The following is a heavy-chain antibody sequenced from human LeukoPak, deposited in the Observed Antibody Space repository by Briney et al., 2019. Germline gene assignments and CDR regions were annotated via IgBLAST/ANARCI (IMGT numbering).Heavy chain of an antibody. CDR2: IKQDGSEK. D-gene: IGHD2-2*01. V-gene: IGHV3-7*01. CDR1: GFTLSSYW. CDR3: ARDDCSSISCYHNWFDP. Sequence: PGGSLRLSCAASGFTLSSYWMSWVRQAPGKGLEWVANIKQDGSEKYYVDSVKGRFTISRDNAKNSLYLQMNSLRAEDTAVYYCARDDCSSISCYHNWFDPWGQGTLVTVSS. J-gene: IGHJ5*02.